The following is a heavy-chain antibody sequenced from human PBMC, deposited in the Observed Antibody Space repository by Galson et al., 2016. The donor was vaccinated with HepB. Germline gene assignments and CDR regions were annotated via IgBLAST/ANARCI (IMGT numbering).Heavy chain of an antibody. D-gene: IGHD6-19*01. V-gene: IGHV3-7*03. CDR1: GFTFSGST. J-gene: IGHJ4*02. CDR3: TRDGSGWSAY. Sequence: SLRLSCAASGFTFSGSTMHWVRQSPGKGLEWVANINQHGSEKYYLGSVMGRFTISRDNVKNSLYLQMDSLRTEDTAVYYCTRDGSGWSAYWGQGTLVTVSS. CDR2: INQHGSEK.